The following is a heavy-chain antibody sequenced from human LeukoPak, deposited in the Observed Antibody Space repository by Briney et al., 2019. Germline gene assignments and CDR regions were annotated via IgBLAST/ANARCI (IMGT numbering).Heavy chain of an antibody. CDR2: ISYDGSNK. Sequence: GRSLRLSCAASGFTFSTYVMHWVRQAPGKGLEWVAVISYDGSNKYYADSVKGRFTISRDNSKNTLYLQMNSLRAEDTAVYYCARIAAAGNPSWGQGTLVTVSS. CDR3: ARIAAAGNPS. V-gene: IGHV3-30-3*01. CDR1: GFTFSTYV. J-gene: IGHJ5*02. D-gene: IGHD6-13*01.